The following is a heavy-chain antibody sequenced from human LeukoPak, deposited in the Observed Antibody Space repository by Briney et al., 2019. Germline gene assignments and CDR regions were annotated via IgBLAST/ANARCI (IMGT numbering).Heavy chain of an antibody. Sequence: SQTLSLTCAISGDSVSSNSAAWNWIRQSPSRGLEWLGRTYYRSKGYNDYAVSVKSRITINPDTSKNQFSLQLNSVTPEDTAVYYCARDEGDYYDSSGYYPDAFDIWGQGTMVTVSS. D-gene: IGHD3-22*01. CDR3: ARDEGDYYDSSGYYPDAFDI. J-gene: IGHJ3*02. V-gene: IGHV6-1*01. CDR2: TYYRSKGYN. CDR1: GDSVSSNSAA.